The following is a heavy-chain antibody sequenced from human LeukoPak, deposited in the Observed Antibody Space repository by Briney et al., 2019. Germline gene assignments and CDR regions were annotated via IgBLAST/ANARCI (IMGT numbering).Heavy chain of an antibody. CDR2: FYHSGGI. Sequence: PSETLSLTCAVSGDSVTTTNWWSWVRQPPGKGLEWIGQFYHSGGINYSPSLKNRVTMSVDKSKNHFYLKLTSVTAEDTAVYFCARDKSTIDSRIGYFDLWGRGTLVTVSS. J-gene: IGHJ2*01. D-gene: IGHD3-9*01. CDR1: GDSVTTTNW. V-gene: IGHV4-4*02. CDR3: ARDKSTIDSRIGYFDL.